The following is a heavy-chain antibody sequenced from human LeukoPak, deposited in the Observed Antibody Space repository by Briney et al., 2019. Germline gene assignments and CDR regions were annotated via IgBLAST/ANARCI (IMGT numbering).Heavy chain of an antibody. CDR2: IYPGDSDT. V-gene: IGHV5-51*01. D-gene: IGHD3-10*01. J-gene: IGHJ4*02. CDR3: ARRYYYGSGSYHYFDY. CDR1: GYSFTNYW. Sequence: GESLKISCKGSGYSFTNYWIGWVRQMPGKGLEWMGIIYPGDSDTRYSPSFQGQVTISADKSISTAYLQWSSLKASDTAMYYCARRYYYGSGSYHYFDYWGQGTLVTVSS.